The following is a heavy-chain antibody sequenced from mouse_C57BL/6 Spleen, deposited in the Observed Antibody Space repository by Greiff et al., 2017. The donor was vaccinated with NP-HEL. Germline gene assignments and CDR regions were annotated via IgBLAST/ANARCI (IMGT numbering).Heavy chain of an antibody. CDR2: IYPGSGNT. CDR1: GYTFTDYY. J-gene: IGHJ3*01. CDR3: ARSGAQALAY. Sequence: VQRVESGAELVRPGASVKLSCKASGYTFTDYYINWVKQRPGQGLEWIARIYPGSGNTYYNEKFKGKATLTAEKSSSTAYMQLSSLTSEDSAVYFCARSGAQALAYWGQGTLVTVSA. D-gene: IGHD3-2*02. V-gene: IGHV1-76*01.